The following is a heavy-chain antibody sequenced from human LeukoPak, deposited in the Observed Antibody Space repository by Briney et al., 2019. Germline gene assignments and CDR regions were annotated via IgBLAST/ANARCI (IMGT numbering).Heavy chain of an antibody. D-gene: IGHD6-19*01. CDR2: ISSSSSTI. J-gene: IGHJ5*02. Sequence: SGGSLRLSCAASGFTFSSYSMNWVRQAPGKGLEWVSYISSSSSTIYYADSVKGRFTISRDNAKNSLYLQMNSLRDEDTAVYYCAGIAVAGLNWFDPWGQGTLVTVSS. CDR3: AGIAVAGLNWFDP. V-gene: IGHV3-48*02. CDR1: GFTFSSYS.